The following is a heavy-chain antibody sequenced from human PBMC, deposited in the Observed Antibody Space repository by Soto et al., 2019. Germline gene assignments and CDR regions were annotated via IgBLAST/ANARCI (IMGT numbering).Heavy chain of an antibody. Sequence: PGGSLRLSCAASGFTFDDYGMSWARQAPGKGLEWVSGVNWNGGSTGYADSVKGRFTISRDNAKNMLFLQMNSLRAEDTAVYYCVRENSGTYHPFDYWGQGTPVTVSS. CDR1: GFTFDDYG. V-gene: IGHV3-20*04. CDR2: VNWNGGST. CDR3: VRENSGTYHPFDY. J-gene: IGHJ4*02. D-gene: IGHD1-26*01.